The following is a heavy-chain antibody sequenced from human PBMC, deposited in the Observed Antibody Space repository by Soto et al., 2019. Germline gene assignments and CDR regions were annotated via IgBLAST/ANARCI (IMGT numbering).Heavy chain of an antibody. Sequence: SETLSLTCAVYGGSFSGYYWSWIRQPPGKGLEWIGEINHSGSTNYNPSLKSRVTISVDTSKNQFSLKLSSVTAADTAVYYCAKNGNGGSLVHGGQETLVTVS. V-gene: IGHV4-34*01. CDR1: GGSFSGYY. CDR2: INHSGST. J-gene: IGHJ4*02. CDR3: AKNGNGGSLVH. D-gene: IGHD3-3*01.